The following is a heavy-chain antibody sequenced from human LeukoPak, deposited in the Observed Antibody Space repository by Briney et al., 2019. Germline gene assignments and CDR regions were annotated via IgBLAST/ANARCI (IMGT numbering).Heavy chain of an antibody. D-gene: IGHD5-12*01. CDR3: ARDPPQAVATLYYYYGMDV. CDR1: GYTFTSYG. Sequence: ASVGLSRKASGYTFTSYGISWVRQAPGQGLEWMGWISAYNGNTNYAKKLQGRVTMTTDTPTSTAYMELRSLRSDDTAVYYCARDPPQAVATLYYYYGMDVWGQGTTVTVSS. V-gene: IGHV1-18*01. CDR2: ISAYNGNT. J-gene: IGHJ6*02.